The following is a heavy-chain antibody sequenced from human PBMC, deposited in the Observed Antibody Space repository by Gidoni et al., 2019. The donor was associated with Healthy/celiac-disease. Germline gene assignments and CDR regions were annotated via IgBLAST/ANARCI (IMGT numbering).Heavy chain of an antibody. V-gene: IGHV3-48*01. D-gene: IGHD6-6*01. CDR2: ISSSSSTI. CDR3: ARGALGIAARPRYDY. J-gene: IGHJ4*02. CDR1: GFTFSTYS. Sequence: EVQLVESGGGLVQTGGSLRLSCAASGFTFSTYSMNWVRQAPGKGLEWVSYISSSSSTIYYADSVKGRFTVSRDNAKNSLYLQMNSLRAEDTAVYYCARGALGIAARPRYDYWGQGTLVTVSS.